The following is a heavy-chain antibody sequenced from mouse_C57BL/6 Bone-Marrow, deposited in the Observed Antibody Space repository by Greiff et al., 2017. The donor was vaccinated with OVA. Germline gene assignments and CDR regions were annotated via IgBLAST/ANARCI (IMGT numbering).Heavy chain of an antibody. V-gene: IGHV5-4*01. CDR2: ISDGGSYT. CDR3: ARFTTWYFDF. CDR1: GFTFSSYA. D-gene: IGHD1-1*01. J-gene: IGHJ1*03. Sequence: EVHLVESGGGLVKPGGSLKLSCAASGFTFSSYAMSWVRQTPEKRLEWVATISDGGSYTYYPDNVKGRFTISRDNAKNNLYLQMSHLKSEDTAMYYCARFTTWYFDFWGTGTTVTVTS.